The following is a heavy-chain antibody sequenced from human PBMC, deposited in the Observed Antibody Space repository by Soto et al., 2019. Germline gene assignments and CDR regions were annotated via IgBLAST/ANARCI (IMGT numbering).Heavy chain of an antibody. Sequence: SETLSLTCTVSGGSISSYYWSWIRQPPGKGLEWIGYIYYSGSTNYNPSLKSRVTISVDTSKNQFSLKLSSVTAADTAVYYCASDIRDIDSASWFDPWGQGTLVTVSS. CDR2: IYYSGST. CDR3: ASDIRDIDSASWFDP. CDR1: GGSISSYY. D-gene: IGHD3-9*01. J-gene: IGHJ5*02. V-gene: IGHV4-59*01.